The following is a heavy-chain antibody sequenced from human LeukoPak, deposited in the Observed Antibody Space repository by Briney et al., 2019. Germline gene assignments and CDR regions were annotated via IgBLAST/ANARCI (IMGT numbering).Heavy chain of an antibody. CDR2: IYYSGST. Sequence: SEALSLTCTVSGGSISSSSYYWGWIRQPPGKGLEWIGSIYYSGSTYYNPSLKSRVTISVDTSKNQFSLKLSSVTAADTAVYYCARWDNWNDDYWGQGTLVTVSS. J-gene: IGHJ4*02. CDR3: ARWDNWNDDY. CDR1: GGSISSSSYY. D-gene: IGHD1-1*01. V-gene: IGHV4-39*01.